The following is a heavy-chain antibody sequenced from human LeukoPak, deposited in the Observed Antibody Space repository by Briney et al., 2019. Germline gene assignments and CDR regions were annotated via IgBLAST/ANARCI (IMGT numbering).Heavy chain of an antibody. CDR1: GFTFSSYA. J-gene: IGHJ5*02. D-gene: IGHD3-10*01. Sequence: AWSLRLSCAASGFTFSSYAMHWVRQAPGKRLQWVAVISYDGSNKYYADSVKGRFTISRDNSKNTLYLQMNSLRAEDTAVYYCAREQLRWFVELLPRGWFDPWGQGTLVTVSS. CDR2: ISYDGSNK. V-gene: IGHV3-30-3*01. CDR3: AREQLRWFVELLPRGWFDP.